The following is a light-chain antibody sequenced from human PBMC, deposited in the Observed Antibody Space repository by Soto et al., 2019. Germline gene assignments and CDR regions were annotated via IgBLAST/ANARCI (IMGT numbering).Light chain of an antibody. CDR2: DVS. CDR1: SNDVGNYDY. V-gene: IGLV2-11*01. CDR3: CAYAGKYSWV. J-gene: IGLJ3*02. Sequence: QSSLTQPRSVSGSRGQSATISCTGTSNDVGNYDYVSWYQQYPGKAPKLILYDVSARPSGVPHRFSGSKSGNTASLSISGLQAEDEADYFCCAYAGKYSWVFGGGTKLTVL.